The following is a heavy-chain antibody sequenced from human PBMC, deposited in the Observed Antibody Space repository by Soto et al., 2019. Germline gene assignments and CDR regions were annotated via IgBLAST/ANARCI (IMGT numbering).Heavy chain of an antibody. Sequence: PAGSLRLSCAASGFTFSSYAMHWVRQAPGKGLEWVAVISYDGSNKYYADSVKGRFTISRDNSKNTLYLQMNSLRAEDTAVYYCARDAYSYGFKSSDVFDYWCQGTLVTVSS. D-gene: IGHD5-18*01. J-gene: IGHJ4*02. V-gene: IGHV3-30-3*01. CDR3: ARDAYSYGFKSSDVFDY. CDR2: ISYDGSNK. CDR1: GFTFSSYA.